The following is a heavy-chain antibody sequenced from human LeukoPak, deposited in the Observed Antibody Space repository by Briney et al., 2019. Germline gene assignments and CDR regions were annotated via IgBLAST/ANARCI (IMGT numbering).Heavy chain of an antibody. V-gene: IGHV3-30*18. D-gene: IGHD6-13*01. J-gene: IGHJ4*02. CDR2: VANDGRDK. CDR3: AKDLNVAGAGYYFEY. Sequence: GRSLRLSCAASGFTFSNYGMHWVRQAPGKGREGGAVVANDGRDKRYADSVKGRFTISRDNPKNTVYLQMNSLRAEDTAVYYCAKDLNVAGAGYYFEYWGQGTLVPVSS. CDR1: GFTFSNYG.